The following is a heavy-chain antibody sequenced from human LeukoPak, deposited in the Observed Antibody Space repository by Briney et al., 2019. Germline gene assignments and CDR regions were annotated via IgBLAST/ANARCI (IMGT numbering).Heavy chain of an antibody. V-gene: IGHV3-23*01. CDR3: AKDVRVGGGGMDV. D-gene: IGHD1-26*01. CDR1: GFTFSNYA. J-gene: IGHJ6*02. CDR2: ISGSGVNT. Sequence: WGSLRLSCAASGFTFSNYAMNWVRQAPGKGLEWVSLISGSGVNTYYADSVKGRFTISRDTSKNTVSLQMNSLRGEDTAVYYCAKDVRVGGGGMDVWGQGTPDTVSS.